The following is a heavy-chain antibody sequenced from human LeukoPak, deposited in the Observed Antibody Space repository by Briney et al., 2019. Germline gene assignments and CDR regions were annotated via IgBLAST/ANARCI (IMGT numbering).Heavy chain of an antibody. CDR3: ARGESWNALNY. J-gene: IGHJ4*02. CDR1: GGSISSSY. D-gene: IGHD1-1*01. CDR2: IYYTGST. V-gene: IGHV4-59*08. Sequence: PSETLSLTCTVSGGSISSSYWSWIRQPPGKGLEWIGYIYYTGSTNYNPSLKSRVTISADTSKNHFSLKLSSVTAADTAVYYCARGESWNALNYWGQGTLVTVSS.